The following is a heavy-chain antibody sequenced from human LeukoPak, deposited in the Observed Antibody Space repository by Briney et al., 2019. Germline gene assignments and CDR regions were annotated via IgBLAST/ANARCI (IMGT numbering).Heavy chain of an antibody. J-gene: IGHJ6*04. CDR2: ISSSGSTR. CDR1: GFTFSSYE. Sequence: SGGSLRLSCAASGFTFSSYEMNWGRQAPGKGLEWVSYISSSGSTRYYADSVKGRFTISRDNPKNSLYLQMTSLRAEDTAVYYCAELGITMIGGVWGKGTTVTISS. V-gene: IGHV3-48*03. D-gene: IGHD3-10*02. CDR3: AELGITMIGGV.